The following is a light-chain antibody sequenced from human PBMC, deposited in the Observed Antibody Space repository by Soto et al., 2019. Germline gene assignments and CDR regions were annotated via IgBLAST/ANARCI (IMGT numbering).Light chain of an antibody. CDR2: GVS. CDR1: SSDVGGYNY. J-gene: IGLJ1*01. V-gene: IGLV2-14*03. CDR3: SSYTSSSLHD. Sequence: QXVLTQPPSVSGSPGQSITISCTVTSSDVGGYNYVSWYQQHPGKAPKLMIYGVSNRPSGVSNRFSGSKSGNTASLTISGLQAEDEDDYSCSSYTSSSLHDFGTGTKVTDL.